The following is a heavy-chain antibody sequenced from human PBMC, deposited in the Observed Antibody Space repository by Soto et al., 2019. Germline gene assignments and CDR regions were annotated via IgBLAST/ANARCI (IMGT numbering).Heavy chain of an antibody. J-gene: IGHJ4*02. CDR3: TRDPRITDF. V-gene: IGHV3-11*01. Sequence: QVRLVESGGGFVKPEGSLRLSCAASGFSLRDYYMTWIRQAPGKGLELLSYINPGGDVIKYVDSVKGRFIISRDNAKNTVYLRMNSLRAEDTAVYYCTRDPRITDFWGQGTLVTVSS. D-gene: IGHD3-16*01. CDR2: INPGGDVI. CDR1: GFSLRDYY.